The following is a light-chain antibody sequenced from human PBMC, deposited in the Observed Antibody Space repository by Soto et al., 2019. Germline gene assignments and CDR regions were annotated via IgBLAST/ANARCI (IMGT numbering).Light chain of an antibody. J-gene: IGKJ5*01. CDR1: QGIYTW. V-gene: IGKV1-12*01. CDR3: QQAASFPIT. CDR2: TAS. Sequence: DIQMTQSPSSVSASVGDRVTITCRASQGIYTWLAWYQQKPGKAPNLLIYTASSLQSGVPSRFSVTGSGTEFTLTINNLQPEDVATYYCQQAASFPITFGQGTRLEIK.